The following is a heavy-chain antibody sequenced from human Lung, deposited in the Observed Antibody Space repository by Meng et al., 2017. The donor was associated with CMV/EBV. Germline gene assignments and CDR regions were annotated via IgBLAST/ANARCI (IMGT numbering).Heavy chain of an antibody. CDR3: ARRGYCSSTSRCPERFFDY. CDR2: IYYSGST. CDR1: GGSISSSSYY. V-gene: IGHV4-39*01. Sequence: SETLSLXXTVSGGSISSSSYYWGWIRQPPGKGLEWIGSIYYSGSTYYNPSLKSRVTISVDTSKNQFSLKLSSVTAADTAVYYCARRGYCSSTSRCPERFFDYWGQGTLVTVSS. D-gene: IGHD2-2*01. J-gene: IGHJ4*02.